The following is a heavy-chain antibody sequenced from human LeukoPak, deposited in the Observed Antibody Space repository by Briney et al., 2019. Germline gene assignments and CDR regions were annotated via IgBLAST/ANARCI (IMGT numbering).Heavy chain of an antibody. CDR1: GGSVHRSF. J-gene: IGHJ4*02. Sequence: SETLSLACVVSGGSVHRSFWTWVRQPPGKGLEWIGRIYSSGTTDYSPSLKSQLTIAIDTSKNQFSLRLASVTAADTAVYYCGRRPAVDGPIDNWGLGILVAVSS. CDR3: GRRPAVDGPIDN. D-gene: IGHD3/OR15-3a*01. V-gene: IGHV4-59*02. CDR2: IYSSGTT.